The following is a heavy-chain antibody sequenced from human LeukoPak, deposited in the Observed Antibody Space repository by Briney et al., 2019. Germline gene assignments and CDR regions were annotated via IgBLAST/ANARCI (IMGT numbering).Heavy chain of an antibody. V-gene: IGHV3-23*01. D-gene: IGHD2-15*01. CDR1: GFTFSSYS. CDR3: AKDSAAAATGSRRLSPFGY. Sequence: PGGSLRLSCAASGFTFSSYSMNWVRQAPGKGLEWVSSISGSGGSTYYADSVKGRFTISRDKSKNTLYMQMNSLRAEDTAVYYCAKDSAAAATGSRRLSPFGYWGQGTLVTVSS. J-gene: IGHJ4*02. CDR2: ISGSGGST.